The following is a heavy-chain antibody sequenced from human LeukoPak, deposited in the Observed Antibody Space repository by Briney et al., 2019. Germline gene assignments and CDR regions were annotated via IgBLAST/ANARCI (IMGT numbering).Heavy chain of an antibody. D-gene: IGHD3-22*01. J-gene: IGHJ4*02. CDR3: ARGVAGYYDSSGYYGY. CDR1: GGSISSGGYS. Sequence: SGTLSLTCAVSGGSISSGGYSWSWIRQPPGKGLEWIGYIYHSGSTYCNPSLESRVTISVDRSKNQFSLKLSSVTAADTAVYYCARGVAGYYDSSGYYGYWGQGTLVTVSS. V-gene: IGHV4-30-2*01. CDR2: IYHSGST.